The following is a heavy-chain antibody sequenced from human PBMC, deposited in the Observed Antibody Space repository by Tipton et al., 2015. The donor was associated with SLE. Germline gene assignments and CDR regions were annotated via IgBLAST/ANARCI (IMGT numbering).Heavy chain of an antibody. CDR3: ARVGYLGSGKTWDMDV. Sequence: TLSLTCTVSGGSISSGDYYWSWIRQPPGKGLEWIGYIYYSGSTYYNPSLKSRVTISGDTSKNQFSLHLTSVTAADTAIYYCARVGYLGSGKTWDMDVWGKGITVTVSS. J-gene: IGHJ6*03. D-gene: IGHD3-10*01. CDR1: GGSISSGDYY. CDR2: IYYSGST. V-gene: IGHV4-30-4*02.